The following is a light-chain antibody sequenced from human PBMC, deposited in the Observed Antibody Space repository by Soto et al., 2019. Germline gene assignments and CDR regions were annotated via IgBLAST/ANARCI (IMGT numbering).Light chain of an antibody. CDR2: AAS. Sequence: EIVMTQSPATLSVSPGETATLSCRASQGVSTNLAWYQQKRGQAPSLLIYAASTRATGIPARFSGSGSGTEFTLTISGLQSGDFAVYYCQQYDDWPETFGQGTKVEI. CDR3: QQYDDWPET. CDR1: QGVSTN. J-gene: IGKJ1*01. V-gene: IGKV3-15*01.